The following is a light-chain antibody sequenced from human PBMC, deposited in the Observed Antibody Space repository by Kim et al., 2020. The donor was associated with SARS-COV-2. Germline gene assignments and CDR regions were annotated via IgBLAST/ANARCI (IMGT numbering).Light chain of an antibody. V-gene: IGLV2-8*01. Sequence: LTQPPSASGSPGQSVTISCTGTSSDIGGYDYVSRYQQYPGKAPKLMIYEINKRPSGVPDRFSGSKSGNTASLTVSGLQAEDEADYYCNSYAGSNNLVFGGGTQLTVL. CDR3: NSYAGSNNLV. J-gene: IGLJ3*02. CDR1: SSDIGGYDY. CDR2: EIN.